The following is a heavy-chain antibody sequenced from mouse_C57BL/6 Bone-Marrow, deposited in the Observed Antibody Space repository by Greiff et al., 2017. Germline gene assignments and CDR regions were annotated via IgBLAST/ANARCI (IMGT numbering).Heavy chain of an antibody. J-gene: IGHJ3*01. CDR1: GFSLTSYG. V-gene: IGHV2-5*01. CDR2: IWRGGST. CDR3: AKKGKGFWFAY. Sequence: VKVVESGPGLVQPSQSLSITCTVSGFSLTSYGVHWVRQSPGKGLEWLGVIWRGGSTDYNAAFMSRLSITKDNSKSQVFFKMNSLQADDTAIYYWAKKGKGFWFAYWGQGTLVTVSA.